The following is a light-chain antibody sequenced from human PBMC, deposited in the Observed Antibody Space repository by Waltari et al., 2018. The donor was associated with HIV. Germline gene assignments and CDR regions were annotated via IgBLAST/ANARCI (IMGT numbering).Light chain of an antibody. V-gene: IGLV1-44*01. CDR2: STN. Sequence: QSVLTQPPSASGTPGQRVTISCSGTSSNIVGHTVAWYPQLPGAAPKLLSYSTNQRPSGVPDRVSGSKSGTSASLAISGLQSEDEADYFCATWDDSLNGHVFGGGTKLTV. J-gene: IGLJ3*02. CDR3: ATWDDSLNGHV. CDR1: SSNIVGHT.